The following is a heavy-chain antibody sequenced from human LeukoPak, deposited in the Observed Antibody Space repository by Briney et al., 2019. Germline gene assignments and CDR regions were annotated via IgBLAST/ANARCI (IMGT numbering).Heavy chain of an antibody. CDR2: IYYSGST. CDR3: AREVVVAAGRWFDP. D-gene: IGHD2-15*01. CDR1: DCSISSGDYY. Sequence: PSETLYFTCTVSDCSISSGDYYGSWIRQPPGECLERIGYIYYSGSTYYNPSLKSRVTISVDTSKNQFSLKLSSVTAADTAVYHCAREVVVAAGRWFDPWGQGTLVTVSS. J-gene: IGHJ5*02. V-gene: IGHV4-30-4*01.